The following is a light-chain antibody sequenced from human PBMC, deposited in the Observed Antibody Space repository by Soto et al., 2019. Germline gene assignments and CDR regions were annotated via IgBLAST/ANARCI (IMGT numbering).Light chain of an antibody. V-gene: IGLV2-14*03. J-gene: IGLJ3*02. CDR2: DVT. CDR3: SSFTTSGSVV. CDR1: SRDIGAYNY. Sequence: QSALTQPASVSGSPGQSITISCTGTSRDIGAYNYVYWYQQHSGIAPKVLIYDVTNRPSGVSDRFSGSRSGNTASLTISGLQAEDEADYFCSSFTTSGSVVFGGGTKLTVL.